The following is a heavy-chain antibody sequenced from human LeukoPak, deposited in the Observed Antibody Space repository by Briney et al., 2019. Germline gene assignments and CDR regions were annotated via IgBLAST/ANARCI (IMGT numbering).Heavy chain of an antibody. CDR3: ARDSPLLTV. J-gene: IGHJ4*02. V-gene: IGHV3-74*01. D-gene: IGHD3-9*01. CDR2: INTDGSTT. Sequence: PGGSLRLSCAASGFPFSSYWVHWVRQAPGKGLVWVSRINTDGSTTTYAESVKGRFTISRDNSKNTLYLQMNSLRAEDTATYYCARDSPLLTVWGQGTLVTVSS. CDR1: GFPFSSYW.